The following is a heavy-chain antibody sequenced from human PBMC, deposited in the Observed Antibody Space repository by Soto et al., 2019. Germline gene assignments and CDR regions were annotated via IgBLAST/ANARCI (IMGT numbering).Heavy chain of an antibody. Sequence: QVQLVESGGGVVQPGGSLRLSCAASGFTFSTYAMIWVRQAPGKGLEWVAIISNDGFNKYYADSVKGRFTISRDNSKNTLYLQMNNLRPEDTAVDYCANRPPSSGLYCDYWGQGTLVTVSS. CDR1: GFTFSTYA. V-gene: IGHV3-30-3*01. D-gene: IGHD6-19*01. J-gene: IGHJ4*02. CDR2: ISNDGFNK. CDR3: ANRPPSSGLYCDY.